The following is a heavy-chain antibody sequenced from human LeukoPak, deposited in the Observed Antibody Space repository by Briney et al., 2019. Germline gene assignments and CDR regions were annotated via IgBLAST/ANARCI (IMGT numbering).Heavy chain of an antibody. D-gene: IGHD5-18*01. CDR3: AREALEVDTAMGY. V-gene: IGHV3-33*01. Sequence: GGSLRLSCAASGFTFSSYGMHWVRQAPGKGLEWVAVIWYDGSNKYYADSVKGRFTISRDNSKNTLYLQMNSLRAEDTAVYYCAREALEVDTAMGYWGQGTMVTVSS. CDR1: GFTFSSYG. CDR2: IWYDGSNK. J-gene: IGHJ3*01.